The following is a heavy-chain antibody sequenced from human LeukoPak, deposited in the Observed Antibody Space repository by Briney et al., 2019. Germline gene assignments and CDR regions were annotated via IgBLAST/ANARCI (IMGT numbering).Heavy chain of an antibody. CDR2: IIPIFGTA. Sequence: ASVKVSCKASGGTFISYAISWVRQAPGQGLEWMGGIIPIFGTANYAQKFQGRVTITADESTSTAYMELSSLRSEDTAVYYCARDLEGYYYDYNWFDPWGQGTLVTVSS. D-gene: IGHD3-22*01. CDR3: ARDLEGYYYDYNWFDP. CDR1: GGTFISYA. V-gene: IGHV1-69*13. J-gene: IGHJ5*02.